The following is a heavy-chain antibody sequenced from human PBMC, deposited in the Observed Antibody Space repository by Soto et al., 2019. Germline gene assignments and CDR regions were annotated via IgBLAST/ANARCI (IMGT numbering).Heavy chain of an antibody. J-gene: IGHJ5*01. D-gene: IGHD1-7*01. CDR2: ISGSGGST. Sequence: PEGSLGLTRAAAGLIFSSYAMGRVPRVPGKGRKRVSAISGSGGSTYYADSVKGRFTISRDNSKNTLYLQMNSLRAEDTVLFYCAKDRRSTLNYIDSLCQGALITVSA. V-gene: IGHV3-23*01. CDR1: GLIFSSYA. CDR3: AKDRRSTLNYIDS.